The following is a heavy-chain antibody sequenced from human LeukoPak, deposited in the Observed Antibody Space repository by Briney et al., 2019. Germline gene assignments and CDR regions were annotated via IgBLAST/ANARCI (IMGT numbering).Heavy chain of an antibody. CDR1: GGSLSPYW. J-gene: IGHJ3*02. CDR2: IKHSGHT. CDR3: ARRGAYDFGDSAGNFAYDI. V-gene: IGHV4-34*01. Sequence: SETLSLTCEVYGGSLSPYWWSWIRQPPGKGLEWIGEIKHSGHTNYNPSLKSRVTISVDTSKKQFSLKLSSVTVADTALYFCARRGAYDFGDSAGNFAYDIWGQGTMVTASS. D-gene: IGHD4-17*01.